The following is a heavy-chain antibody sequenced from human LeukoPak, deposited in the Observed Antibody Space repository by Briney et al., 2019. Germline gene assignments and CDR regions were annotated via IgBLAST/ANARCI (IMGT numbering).Heavy chain of an antibody. D-gene: IGHD3-10*01. CDR3: ARDGYGSGSYDY. V-gene: IGHV3-53*01. Sequence: PGGSLRLSCAASGFTFSSYSMSWVRQAPGKGLEWVSVIYSGGSTYYADSVKGRFTISRDNSKNTLYLQMNSLRAEDTAVYYCARDGYGSGSYDYWGQGTLVTVSS. CDR2: IYSGGST. J-gene: IGHJ4*02. CDR1: GFTFSSYS.